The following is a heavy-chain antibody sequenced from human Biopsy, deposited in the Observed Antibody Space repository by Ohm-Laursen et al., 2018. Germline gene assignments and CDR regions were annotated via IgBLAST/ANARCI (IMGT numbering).Heavy chain of an antibody. V-gene: IGHV1-24*01. J-gene: IGHJ4*02. Sequence: SVKVSCKVSGYTLTELSMHWVRQAPGKGLEWMGGFAPENGKTVYAQNFQARVSMTEDTSTDTAYMELRSLRSEETAVYYCAADINVWNVNYWGQGTQVTVSS. D-gene: IGHD1-1*01. CDR2: FAPENGKT. CDR1: GYTLTELS. CDR3: AADINVWNVNY.